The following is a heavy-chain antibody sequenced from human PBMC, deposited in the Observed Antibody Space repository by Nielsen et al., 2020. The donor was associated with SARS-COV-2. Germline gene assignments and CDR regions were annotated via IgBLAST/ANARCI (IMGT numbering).Heavy chain of an antibody. CDR3: ARVSSGKYGSGNHMDV. V-gene: IGHV3-33*01. J-gene: IGHJ6*03. CDR2: IWYDGSNK. D-gene: IGHD3-10*01. CDR1: GFTFSSYG. Sequence: GESLKISCAASGFTFSSYGMHWVRQAPGKGLEWVAVIWYDGSNKYYADSVKGRFTISRDNSKNTLYLQMNSLRAEDTAVYYCARVSSGKYGSGNHMDVWGKGTTVTVSS.